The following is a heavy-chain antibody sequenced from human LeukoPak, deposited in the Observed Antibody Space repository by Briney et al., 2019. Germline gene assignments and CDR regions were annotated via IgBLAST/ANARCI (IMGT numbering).Heavy chain of an antibody. Sequence: SETLSLTCTVSGGSISSYYWSWIRQPPGKGLEWIGYIYYSGSTNYNPSLKSRVTMSVDTSKNQFSLKLSSVTAADTAVYYCARAKVRGTLLDYWGQGTLVTVSS. V-gene: IGHV4-59*01. CDR1: GGSISSYY. CDR3: ARAKVRGTLLDY. CDR2: IYYSGST. D-gene: IGHD3-10*01. J-gene: IGHJ4*02.